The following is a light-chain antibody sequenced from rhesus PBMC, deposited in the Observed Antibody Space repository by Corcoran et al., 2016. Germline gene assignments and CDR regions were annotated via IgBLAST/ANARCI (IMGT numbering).Light chain of an antibody. V-gene: IGKV1-43*02. CDR2: KTS. CDR1: QGTTTS. J-gene: IGKJ1*01. CDR3: LQYDPDPPT. Sequence: DIQMTQSPSSLSASVGDRIINTCRASQGTTTSLNWYQQKPGKPPKRLIYKTSNLESGVPSRFSGGGSGTDFTLTISSLQTEVFAAYSCLQYDPDPPTFGHGTGVEIK.